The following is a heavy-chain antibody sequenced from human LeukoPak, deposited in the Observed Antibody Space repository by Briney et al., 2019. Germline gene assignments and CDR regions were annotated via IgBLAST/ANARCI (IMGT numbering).Heavy chain of an antibody. CDR3: ERVDPGDYVDS. J-gene: IGHJ4*02. D-gene: IGHD4-17*01. CDR1: NRSISSYY. Sequence: SETRSLSCTVSNRSISSYYCSWIRHPPRKGLEWIGYIYYSGSTNYNPSLKSRATISVDTPKNQFSLKLSSVTAADTAVYYCERVDPGDYVDSWGQGTLVTVSS. V-gene: IGHV4-59*01. CDR2: IYYSGST.